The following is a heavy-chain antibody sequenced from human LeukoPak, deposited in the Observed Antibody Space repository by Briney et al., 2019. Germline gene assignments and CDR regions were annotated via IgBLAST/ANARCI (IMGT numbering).Heavy chain of an antibody. Sequence: PSETLSLTCTLSGGSISNFYWSWIRQSPEKGLEWVGQIHYSGSTTYNPSLESRITISVDTSENQFSLKLSSVTAADTAIYYGARRGSHYYYYMDVWGKGTTVTVSS. CDR3: ARRGSHYYYYMDV. CDR1: GGSISNFY. CDR2: IHYSGST. J-gene: IGHJ6*03. D-gene: IGHD6-6*01. V-gene: IGHV4-59*08.